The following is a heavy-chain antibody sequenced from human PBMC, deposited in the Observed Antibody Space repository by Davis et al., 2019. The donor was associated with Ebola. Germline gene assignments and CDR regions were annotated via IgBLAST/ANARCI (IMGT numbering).Heavy chain of an antibody. D-gene: IGHD3-16*01. CDR2: IWYDGSNK. V-gene: IGHV3-33*01. CDR1: GFTFSSYG. CDR3: VREIYDYVWLAYFHY. J-gene: IGHJ4*02. Sequence: GGSLRLSCAASGFTFSSYGMHWVRQAPGKGLEWVAVIWYDGSNKYYADSVKGRFTISRDNSKNTLHLQMNSLRTEDTALYYCVREIYDYVWLAYFHYWGQGTLVTVSS.